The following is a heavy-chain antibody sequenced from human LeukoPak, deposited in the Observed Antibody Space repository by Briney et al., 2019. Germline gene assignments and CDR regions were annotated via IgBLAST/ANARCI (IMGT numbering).Heavy chain of an antibody. D-gene: IGHD3-10*01. CDR1: RFTFSSYE. CDR2: ISSSGGTT. J-gene: IGHJ3*02. CDR3: ARGAYGSGTYHDFDI. Sequence: GGSLRLSCAASRFTFSSYEMNWVRQAPGKGLEWVSYISSSGGTTYYADSVRGRFTISRDNSKNTLYLQMNSLRAEDTAVYYCARGAYGSGTYHDFDIWGQGTMVTVSS. V-gene: IGHV3-48*03.